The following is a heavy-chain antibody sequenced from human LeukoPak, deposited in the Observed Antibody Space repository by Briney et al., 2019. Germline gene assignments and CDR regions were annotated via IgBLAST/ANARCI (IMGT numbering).Heavy chain of an antibody. D-gene: IGHD4-23*01. Sequence: PGGSLRLSCAVSGFTFSTYWMSWVRQAPGKGLEWVANIKEDGSVNAYVDSVKGRFTISRDNAKNSLDLQMHSLRVEDAAVYYCARLSTVVTFDYWGQGTLVTVSS. J-gene: IGHJ4*02. CDR1: GFTFSTYW. V-gene: IGHV3-7*01. CDR2: IKEDGSVN. CDR3: ARLSTVVTFDY.